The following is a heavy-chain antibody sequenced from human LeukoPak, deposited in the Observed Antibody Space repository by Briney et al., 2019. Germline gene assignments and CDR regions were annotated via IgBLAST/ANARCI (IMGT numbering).Heavy chain of an antibody. CDR1: GYTFTNYA. CDR2: IHPSTGNP. J-gene: IGHJ4*02. Sequence: ASVTVSCTPSGYTFTNYAMNWVRQAPGQGLEWMGWIHPSTGNPTYAQAFTGRFVFSLDTSVSTTYLQISSLKAEDTAVYFCARAFQSLGGLSLPDYWGQGTLVTVSS. V-gene: IGHV7-4-1*02. D-gene: IGHD3-16*02. CDR3: ARAFQSLGGLSLPDY.